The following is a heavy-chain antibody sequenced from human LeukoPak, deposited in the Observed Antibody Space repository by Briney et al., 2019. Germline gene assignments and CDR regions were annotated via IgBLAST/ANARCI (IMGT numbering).Heavy chain of an antibody. CDR1: GGTFSSYA. CDR2: IIPIFGTA. CDR3: ARELKYCSSTSCYADWFDP. D-gene: IGHD2-2*01. Sequence: SVKVSCKASGGTFSSYAISWVRQAPGQGLEWMGGIIPIFGTANYAQKFQGRVTITADESTSTAYMELSSLRSEDTAVYYCARELKYCSSTSCYADWFDPWGQGTLVTVSS. V-gene: IGHV1-69*01. J-gene: IGHJ5*02.